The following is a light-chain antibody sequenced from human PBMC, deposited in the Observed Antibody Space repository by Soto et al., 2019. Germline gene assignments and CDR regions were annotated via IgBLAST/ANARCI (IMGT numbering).Light chain of an antibody. Sequence: DIQMTQSPSSLSASVGDTVTITCRASHTVSRYLNCYQQKSGTAPKLLIYAASTLHTGVPSRFSGRGSGTDFTLTINNLQREDFADYFCQQTYSNLWTFGQGTKVDIK. CDR2: AAS. J-gene: IGKJ1*01. V-gene: IGKV1-39*01. CDR3: QQTYSNLWT. CDR1: HTVSRY.